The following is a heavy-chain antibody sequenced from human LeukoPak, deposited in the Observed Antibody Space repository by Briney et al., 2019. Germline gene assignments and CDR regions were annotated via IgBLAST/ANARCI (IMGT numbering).Heavy chain of an antibody. J-gene: IGHJ4*02. CDR3: ARAGEVVGATHYFDY. CDR1: GFTFSSYA. D-gene: IGHD2-15*01. V-gene: IGHV3-23*01. CDR2: ISGSGGST. Sequence: GGSLRLSCAASGFTFSSYAMSWVRQAPGKGLEWVSAISGSGGSTYYADSVKGRFTISRDNAKNSLYLQMNSLRAEDTAVYYCARAGEVVGATHYFDYWGQGTLVTVSS.